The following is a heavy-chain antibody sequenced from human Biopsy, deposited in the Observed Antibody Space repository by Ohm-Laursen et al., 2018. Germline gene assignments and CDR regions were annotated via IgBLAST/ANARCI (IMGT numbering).Heavy chain of an antibody. CDR2: IYFTGRT. CDR1: GGPIDSYY. D-gene: IGHD5-24*01. J-gene: IGHJ2*01. CDR3: ASAGYNPDWNFDL. Sequence: SQTLSLTCTVSGGPIDSYYWSWIRQPPGKALEWIGYIYFTGRTSYNPSLKSRVTMSVKTSKKQFSLSLSSVTAADTAVYYCASAGYNPDWNFDLWGRGTRVTVSS. V-gene: IGHV4-59*12.